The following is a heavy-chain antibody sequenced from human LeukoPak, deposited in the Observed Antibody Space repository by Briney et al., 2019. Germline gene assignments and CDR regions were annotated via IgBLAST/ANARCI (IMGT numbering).Heavy chain of an antibody. V-gene: IGHV3-7*03. CDR1: GLTASNHW. Sequence: PGGSLGLSCVASGLTASNHWMSWVRQAPGKGLEWVANIREERGQEYYVDSVKGRFTISKNSAKNSLYLQMNTLRVEDTAMYYCASLDTAKQPLANHWGQGTLVTVSS. CDR2: IREERGQE. J-gene: IGHJ5*02. CDR3: ASLDTAKQPLANH. D-gene: IGHD5-18*01.